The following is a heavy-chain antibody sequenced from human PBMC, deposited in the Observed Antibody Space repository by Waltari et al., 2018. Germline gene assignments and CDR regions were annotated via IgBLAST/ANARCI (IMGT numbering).Heavy chain of an antibody. D-gene: IGHD3-10*01. V-gene: IGHV3-30*04. CDR2: ISYDGKKT. Sequence: QGQLVESGGGVVQPGRSLRLSCADSGFTFPSYAFYWVRRAPGKGLQRVAVISYDGKKTYYANSVRGRFTISRDNSKNTIYLKMNSLRIEDTAVYYCARNGDRRYHYSYMDVWGKGTTVTVSS. CDR1: GFTFPSYA. J-gene: IGHJ6*03. CDR3: ARNGDRRYHYSYMDV.